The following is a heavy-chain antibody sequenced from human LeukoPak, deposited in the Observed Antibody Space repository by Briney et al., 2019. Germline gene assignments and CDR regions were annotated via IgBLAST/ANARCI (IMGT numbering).Heavy chain of an antibody. V-gene: IGHV1-18*01. CDR3: ARVLRWGNDN. D-gene: IGHD4-23*01. CDR2: ISAYNGNT. Sequence: GASVKVSCKASDYTFISYDISWVRQAPGQGLEWMGWISAYNGNTNYAQKLQGRVTMTRNTSISTAYMELSSLRSEDTAVYYCARVLRWGNDNWGQGTLVTVSS. J-gene: IGHJ4*02. CDR1: DYTFISYD.